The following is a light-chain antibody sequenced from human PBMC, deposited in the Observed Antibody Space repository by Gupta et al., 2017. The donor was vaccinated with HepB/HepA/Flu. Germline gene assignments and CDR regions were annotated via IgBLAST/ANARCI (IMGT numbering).Light chain of an antibody. CDR1: QSLLHSNGYNY. CDR3: MQALHTPLT. CDR2: LGS. J-gene: IGKJ4*01. V-gene: IGKV2-28*01. Sequence: DIVMTQSPLSLPVTPGEPASISCRSSQSLLHSNGYNYLDWYLQKPGQSPQLLIYLGSNRASGVPDRFSGSGSGVDFTLRISRVEAEDVGVYYCMQALHTPLTFGGGTKVEIK.